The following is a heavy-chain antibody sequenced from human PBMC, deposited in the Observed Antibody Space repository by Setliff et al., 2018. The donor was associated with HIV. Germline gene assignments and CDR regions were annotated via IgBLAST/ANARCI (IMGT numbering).Heavy chain of an antibody. D-gene: IGHD3-22*01. V-gene: IGHV3-30*02. Sequence: GGSLRLSCAASGFTFSSYGMHWVRQAPGKGLEWVAFIRYDGSNKYYANSVKGRFTISRDNSKNTLYLQMNSLRAEDTAVYYCAKDRYYDSSGSPFDYWGQGTLVTVSS. CDR2: IRYDGSNK. CDR1: GFTFSSYG. J-gene: IGHJ4*02. CDR3: AKDRYYDSSGSPFDY.